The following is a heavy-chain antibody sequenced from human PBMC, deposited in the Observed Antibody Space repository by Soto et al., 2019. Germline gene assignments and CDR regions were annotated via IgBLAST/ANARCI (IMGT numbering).Heavy chain of an antibody. Sequence: PGGSLRLSCAASGFTFSGSAMHWVRQASGKGLEWVGRIRSKANSYATAYAASVKGRFTISRDDSKNTAYLQMNSLKTEDTAVYYCTRLQYGSGWRGYYYYGLDVWGQGTTVTVSS. CDR3: TRLQYGSGWRGYYYYGLDV. D-gene: IGHD3-10*01. J-gene: IGHJ6*02. CDR1: GFTFSGSA. CDR2: IRSKANSYAT. V-gene: IGHV3-73*01.